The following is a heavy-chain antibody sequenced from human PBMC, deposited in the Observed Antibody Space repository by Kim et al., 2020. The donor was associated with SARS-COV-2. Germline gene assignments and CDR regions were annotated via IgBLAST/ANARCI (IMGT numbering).Heavy chain of an antibody. CDR1: GFTFSSYS. Sequence: GGSLRLSCAASGFTFSSYSMNWVRQAPGKGLEWVSYISSSSSTIYYADSVKGRFTISRDNAKNSLYLQMNSLRDEDTAVYYCLGRDSSSGYFDYWGQGTLVTVSS. CDR2: ISSSSSTI. V-gene: IGHV3-48*02. J-gene: IGHJ4*02. D-gene: IGHD6-13*01. CDR3: LGRDSSSGYFDY.